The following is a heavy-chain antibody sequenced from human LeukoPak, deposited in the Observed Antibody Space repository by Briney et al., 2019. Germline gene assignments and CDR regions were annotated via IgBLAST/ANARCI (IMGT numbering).Heavy chain of an antibody. Sequence: PGGSLRLSCAASGFTFSSYSMNWVRQAPGKGLEWVSSISSSSSYIYYADSVKGRFTISRDNSKNTLYLQMNSLRAEDTAVYYCAKDSGSYFADYWGQGTLVTVSS. CDR2: ISSSSSYI. D-gene: IGHD1-26*01. CDR3: AKDSGSYFADY. CDR1: GFTFSSYS. J-gene: IGHJ4*02. V-gene: IGHV3-21*01.